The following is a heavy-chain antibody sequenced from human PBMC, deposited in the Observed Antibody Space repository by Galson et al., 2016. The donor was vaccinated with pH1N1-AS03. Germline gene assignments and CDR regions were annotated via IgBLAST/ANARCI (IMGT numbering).Heavy chain of an antibody. CDR2: ISSSSTYI. J-gene: IGHJ6*02. Sequence: SLRLSCAASGFSFGDFALHWVRQAPGKGLEWVSFISSSSTYIYYADSLKGRFTISRDNAKNSLYLQMNSLRVEDTAVYYCSRGDYCSSTSCFWPPLYGMDVWGQGTTVTVSS. D-gene: IGHD2-2*01. CDR3: SRGDYCSSTSCFWPPLYGMDV. V-gene: IGHV3-21*01. CDR1: GFSFGDFA.